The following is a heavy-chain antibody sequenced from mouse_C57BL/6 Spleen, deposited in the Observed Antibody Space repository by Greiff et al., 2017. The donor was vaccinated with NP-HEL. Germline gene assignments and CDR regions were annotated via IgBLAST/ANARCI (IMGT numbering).Heavy chain of an antibody. CDR1: GYTFTSYW. CDR3: ARSAYYYGSSPYYFDY. J-gene: IGHJ2*01. CDR2: IDPSDSYT. D-gene: IGHD1-1*01. Sequence: VQLQQSGAELVKPGASVKLSCKASGYTFTSYWMQWVKQRPGQGLEWIGEIDPSDSYTNYNQKFKGKAPLTVDTSSSTAYMQLSSLTSEDSAVYYCARSAYYYGSSPYYFDYWGQGTTRTVAS. V-gene: IGHV1-50*01.